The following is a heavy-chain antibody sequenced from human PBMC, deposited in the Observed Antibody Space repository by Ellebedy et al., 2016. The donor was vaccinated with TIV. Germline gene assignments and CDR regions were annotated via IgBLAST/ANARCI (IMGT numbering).Heavy chain of an antibody. D-gene: IGHD6-19*01. CDR2: ITGSGSRT. Sequence: PGGSLRLSCAASGFSFSDYYMSWIRQAPGKGLEWVSTITGSGSRTDYADSVKGRFTFSRDNSKNPLYLHMNSLRAEDTAVYHCAKGTQWLGRSCFDYWGQGTLVTVSS. J-gene: IGHJ4*02. V-gene: IGHV3-23*01. CDR3: AKGTQWLGRSCFDY. CDR1: GFSFSDYY.